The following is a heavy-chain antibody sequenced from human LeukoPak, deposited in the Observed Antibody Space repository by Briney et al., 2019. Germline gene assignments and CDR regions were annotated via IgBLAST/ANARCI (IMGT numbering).Heavy chain of an antibody. Sequence: SETLSLTCSVSGGSISSSNYHWGWIRQPPGKGLEWIGSIYYSGSTYYDPSLKSRVTISVDTSKNQFSLRLSSMTAADTAVYYCARLGSTVARPPGYWGQGILVTVSS. J-gene: IGHJ4*02. D-gene: IGHD6-6*01. CDR3: ARLGSTVARPPGY. V-gene: IGHV4-39*01. CDR2: IYYSGST. CDR1: GGSISSSNYH.